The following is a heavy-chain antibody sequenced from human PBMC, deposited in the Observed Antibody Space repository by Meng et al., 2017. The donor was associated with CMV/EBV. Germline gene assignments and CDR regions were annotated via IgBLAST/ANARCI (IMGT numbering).Heavy chain of an antibody. CDR3: AKDQGEVEYYYGSAEYTPDDYYFDY. CDR2: IRYDGSNK. Sequence: GESLKISCAASGFTFSSYGMHWVRQAPGKGLEWVAFIRYDGSNKYYADSVKGRFTISRDNSKNTLYLQMNSLRAEDTAVYYCAKDQGEVEYYYGSAEYTPDDYYFDYWGQGTLVTVSS. J-gene: IGHJ4*02. CDR1: GFTFSSYG. V-gene: IGHV3-30*02. D-gene: IGHD3-10*01.